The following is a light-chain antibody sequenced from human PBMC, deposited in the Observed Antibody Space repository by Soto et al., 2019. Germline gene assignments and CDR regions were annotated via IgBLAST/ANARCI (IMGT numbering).Light chain of an antibody. CDR3: QQYHNWPSIT. CDR2: GAS. J-gene: IGKJ5*01. V-gene: IGKV3-15*01. Sequence: EIVMTQSPATLSVSPVERATLSCRASQSFSSNLAGYQQKPCQAPRLLIYGASTRATGIPARFSGSGSGTELTLTISSLQSEDFAVYYCQQYHNWPSITFGQGTRLEI. CDR1: QSFSSN.